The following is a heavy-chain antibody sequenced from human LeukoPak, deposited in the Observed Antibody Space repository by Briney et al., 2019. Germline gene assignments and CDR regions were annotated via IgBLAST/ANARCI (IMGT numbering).Heavy chain of an antibody. CDR3: ARGGLLWFGELSSGLDY. CDR2: IYSGGST. Sequence: PGGSLRLPCAASGFTVSSNYMSWVRQAPGKGLEWVSVIYSGGSTYYADSVKGRFTISRDNSKNTLYLQMNSLRAEDTAVYYCARGGLLWFGELSSGLDYWGQGTLVTVSS. CDR1: GFTVSSNY. V-gene: IGHV3-53*01. D-gene: IGHD3-10*01. J-gene: IGHJ4*02.